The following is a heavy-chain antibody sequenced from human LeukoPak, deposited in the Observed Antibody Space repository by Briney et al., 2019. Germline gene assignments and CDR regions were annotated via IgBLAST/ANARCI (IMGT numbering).Heavy chain of an antibody. CDR1: GGSFSGYY. CDR3: ASCYYDSSGYGRSYYYGMDV. D-gene: IGHD3-22*01. J-gene: IGHJ6*02. Sequence: KSSETLSLTCAVYGGSFSGYYWSWIRQPPGKGLEWIGEINHSGSTNYNPSLKSRVTISVDTSKNQFSLKLSSVTAADTAVYYCASCYYDSSGYGRSYYYGMDVWGQGTTVTVSS. CDR2: INHSGST. V-gene: IGHV4-34*01.